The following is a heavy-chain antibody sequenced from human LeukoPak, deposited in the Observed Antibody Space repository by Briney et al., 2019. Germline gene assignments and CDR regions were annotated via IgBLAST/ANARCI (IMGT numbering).Heavy chain of an antibody. CDR2: IIPIFGTA. Sequence: SVKVSCKASGGTFSSYAISWVRQAPGQGLEWMGGIIPIFGTANYAQKFQGRVTITTDESTSTAYMELSSLRSEDTAVYYCARSGATPYSQGAFDYWGQGTLVTVSS. J-gene: IGHJ4*02. V-gene: IGHV1-69*05. D-gene: IGHD5-18*01. CDR3: ARSGATPYSQGAFDY. CDR1: GGTFSSYA.